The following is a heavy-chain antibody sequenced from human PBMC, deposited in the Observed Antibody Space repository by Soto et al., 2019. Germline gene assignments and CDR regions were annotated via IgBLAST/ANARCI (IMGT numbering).Heavy chain of an antibody. CDR2: ISAYNGNT. CDR3: ARDGIAAAGTRSRNMDV. V-gene: IGHV1-18*01. D-gene: IGHD6-13*01. J-gene: IGHJ6*02. CDR1: GYTFTSYG. Sequence: QVQLVQSGAEVKKPGASVKVSCKASGYTFTSYGISWVRQAPGQGLEWMGWISAYNGNTNYAQKLQGRVTMTTDTSTSKSYMELRSLKSNDTAVYYCARDGIAAAGTRSRNMDVWGQVTTVTVSS.